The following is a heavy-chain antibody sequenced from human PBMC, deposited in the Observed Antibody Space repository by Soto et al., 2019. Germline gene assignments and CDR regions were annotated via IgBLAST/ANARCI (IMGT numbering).Heavy chain of an antibody. Sequence: PSETLSLTCAVYGGSFSGYYWSWIRQPPGKGLEWIGEINHSGSTNYNPSLKSRVTISVDTSKNQFSLKLSSVTAADTAVYYCGSLMGYYGSGSYYKQYYYYGMDVWGQGTTVTVSS. J-gene: IGHJ6*02. CDR3: GSLMGYYGSGSYYKQYYYYGMDV. CDR1: GGSFSGYY. CDR2: INHSGST. D-gene: IGHD3-10*01. V-gene: IGHV4-34*01.